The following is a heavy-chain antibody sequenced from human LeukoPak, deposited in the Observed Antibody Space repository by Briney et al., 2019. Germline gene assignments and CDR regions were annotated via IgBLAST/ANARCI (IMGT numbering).Heavy chain of an antibody. Sequence: GASVKVSCKASGGTFSSYAISWVRQAPGQGLEWMGGIIPIFGTANYAQKFQGRVTITTDGSTSTAYMELSSLRSEDTAVYYCARDRIAARVGEFDYWGQGTLVTVSS. CDR2: IIPIFGTA. CDR1: GGTFSSYA. V-gene: IGHV1-69*05. D-gene: IGHD6-6*01. J-gene: IGHJ4*02. CDR3: ARDRIAARVGEFDY.